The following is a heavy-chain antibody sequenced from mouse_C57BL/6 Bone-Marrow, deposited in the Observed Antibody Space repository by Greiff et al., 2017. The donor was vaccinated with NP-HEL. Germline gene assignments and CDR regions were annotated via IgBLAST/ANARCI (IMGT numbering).Heavy chain of an antibody. CDR3: ARRRGSKAWFAD. V-gene: IGHV1-55*01. Sequence: QVQLQQPGAELVKPGASVKMSCKASGYTFTSYWITWVKQRPGQGLEWIGDIYPGSGSTNYNEKFKSKATLTGDTSSSTAYMQLSSLTSEDSAVYDCARRRGSKAWFADWGKGTLVTVSA. D-gene: IGHD1-3*01. CDR1: GYTFTSYW. CDR2: IYPGSGST. J-gene: IGHJ3*01.